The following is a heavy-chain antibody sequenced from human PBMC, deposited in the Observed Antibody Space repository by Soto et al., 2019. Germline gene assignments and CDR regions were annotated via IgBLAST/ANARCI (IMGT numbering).Heavy chain of an antibody. J-gene: IGHJ6*02. V-gene: IGHV3-33*01. D-gene: IGHD2-2*01. CDR1: GVTFSSYG. Sequence: GGSLRLSCAASGVTFSSYGMHWVRQAPGKGLEWVAVIWCDGSNEYYADSVKGRFTISRDNSKNTLFLQMNSLRVEDTAVYYCARLGYCSSSSCRYYYYYDMDVWGQGTTVTVSS. CDR2: IWCDGSNE. CDR3: ARLGYCSSSSCRYYYYYDMDV.